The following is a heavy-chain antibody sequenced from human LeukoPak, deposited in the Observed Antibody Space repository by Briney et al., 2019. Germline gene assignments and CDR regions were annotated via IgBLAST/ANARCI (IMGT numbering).Heavy chain of an antibody. CDR2: ISSSGSTI. V-gene: IGHV3-48*03. CDR1: GFTFSSYE. D-gene: IGHD3-16*02. Sequence: GGSLRLSCAASGFTFSSYEMNWVRQAPGKGLEWVSYISSSGSTIYYADSVKGRFTISRDNAKNSLYLQMNSLRAEDTAVYYCARDYYIWGTYRATPKDYWGQGTLVTVSS. J-gene: IGHJ4*02. CDR3: ARDYYIWGTYRATPKDY.